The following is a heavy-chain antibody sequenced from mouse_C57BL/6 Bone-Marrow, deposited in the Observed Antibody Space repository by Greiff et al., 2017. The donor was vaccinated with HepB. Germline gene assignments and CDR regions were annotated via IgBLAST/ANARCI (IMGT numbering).Heavy chain of an antibody. V-gene: IGHV1-54*01. Sequence: VQLQQSGAELVRPGTSVKVSCKASGYAFTNYLIEWVKQRPGQGLEWIGVINPGSGGTNYNEKFKGKATLTADKSSSTAYMQLSSLTSEDSAVYFCARTPYGAFDYWGQGTTLSVSS. CDR2: INPGSGGT. J-gene: IGHJ2*01. D-gene: IGHD1-1*02. CDR1: GYAFTNYL. CDR3: ARTPYGAFDY.